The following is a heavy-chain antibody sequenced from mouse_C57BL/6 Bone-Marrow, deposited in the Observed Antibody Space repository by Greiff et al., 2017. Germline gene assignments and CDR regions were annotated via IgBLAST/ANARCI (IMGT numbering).Heavy chain of an antibody. CDR1: GFTFSDAW. CDR2: IRNKANNHAT. Sequence: EVKLQQSGGGLVQPGGSMKLSCAASGFTFSDAWMDWVRQSPEKGLEWVAEIRNKANNHATYYAESVKGRFTISRDDSKSSVYLQMNSLRAEDTGIYYCTPGSSSYWYFDVWGTGTTVTVSS. CDR3: TPGSSSYWYFDV. D-gene: IGHD1-1*01. J-gene: IGHJ1*03. V-gene: IGHV6-6*01.